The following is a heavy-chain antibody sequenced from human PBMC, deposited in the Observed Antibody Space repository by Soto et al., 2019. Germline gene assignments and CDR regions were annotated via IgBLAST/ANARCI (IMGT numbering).Heavy chain of an antibody. D-gene: IGHD3-3*01. V-gene: IGHV1-69*13. J-gene: IGHJ4*02. CDR1: GGTFSSYA. CDR3: ARSREDFGVVITPSVFDY. CDR2: IIPIFGTA. Sequence: SVKVSCKASGGTFSSYAISWVRQAPGQGLEWMGGIIPIFGTANYAQKFQGRVTITADESTSTAYTELSSLRSEDTAVYYCARSREDFGVVITPSVFDYWGQGTLVTVSS.